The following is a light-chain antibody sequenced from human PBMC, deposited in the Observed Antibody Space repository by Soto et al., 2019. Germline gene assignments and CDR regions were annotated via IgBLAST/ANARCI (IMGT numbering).Light chain of an antibody. Sequence: EMVMTQSPATLSVSPGDGATLSCRASQRVGSNLAWFQQKPGQAPRLLIYGASTRATGIPARFSGSGSGTEFTLTISSLQSEDFAVYYCQQYYNWPRTFGQGTKLEIK. J-gene: IGKJ2*01. CDR1: QRVGSN. CDR2: GAS. CDR3: QQYYNWPRT. V-gene: IGKV3-15*01.